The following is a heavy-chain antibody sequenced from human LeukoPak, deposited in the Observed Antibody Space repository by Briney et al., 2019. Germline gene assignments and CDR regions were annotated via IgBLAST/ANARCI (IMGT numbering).Heavy chain of an antibody. V-gene: IGHV4-30-2*01. Sequence: KPSQTLSLTCAVSGGSISSGGYSWSWIRQPPGKGLEWIGYIYHSGSTYYNPSLKSRVTISIDRSNNHFSLKLTSVTAADTAVYFCATKGYCSSDNCYSAFDSWGQGTLVTVSS. J-gene: IGHJ4*02. D-gene: IGHD2-15*01. CDR1: GGSISSGGYS. CDR2: IYHSGST. CDR3: ATKGYCSSDNCYSAFDS.